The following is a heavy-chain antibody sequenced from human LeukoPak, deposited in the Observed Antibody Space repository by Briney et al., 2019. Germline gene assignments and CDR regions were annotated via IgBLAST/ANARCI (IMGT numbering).Heavy chain of an antibody. CDR2: IYYSGST. CDR3: ARGDFCTSCYVGYYYYGMDV. D-gene: IGHD2-2*01. V-gene: IGHV4-59*12. J-gene: IGHJ6*02. CDR1: GGSISSYY. Sequence: PSETLSLTCTVSGGSISSYYWSWIRQPPGKGLEWIGYIYYSGSTNYNPSLKSRVTISVDTSKNQFSLKLSSVTAADTAVYYCARGDFCTSCYVGYYYYGMDVWGQGTTVTVSS.